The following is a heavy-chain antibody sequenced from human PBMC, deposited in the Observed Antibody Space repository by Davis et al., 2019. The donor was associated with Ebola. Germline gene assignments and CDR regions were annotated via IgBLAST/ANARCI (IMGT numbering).Heavy chain of an antibody. CDR3: AREGVGGHGMDV. D-gene: IGHD3-3*01. J-gene: IGHJ6*02. CDR1: GFTFSDSG. Sequence: SCKASGFTFSDSGMHWVRQAPGKGLEWGAIIWYDGSEKYYGDSVKGRFTISRDNSRNTVYLQMNMLRAEDTAVYYCAREGVGGHGMDVWGQGTTVTVSS. V-gene: IGHV3-33*01. CDR2: IWYDGSEK.